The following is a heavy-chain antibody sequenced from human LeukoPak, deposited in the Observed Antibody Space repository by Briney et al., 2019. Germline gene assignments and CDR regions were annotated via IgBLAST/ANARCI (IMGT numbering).Heavy chain of an antibody. CDR2: INAGNGNT. V-gene: IGHV1-3*01. J-gene: IGHJ6*02. CDR3: ARDFEQLATYYYYGMDV. Sequence: ASVKVSCKASGYTFTSYAMHWVRQAPGQRLEWMGWINAGNGNTNYAQKLQGRVTMTTDTSTSTAYMELRSLRSDDTAVYYCARDFEQLATYYYYGMDVWGQGTTVTVSS. CDR1: GYTFTSYA. D-gene: IGHD6-6*01.